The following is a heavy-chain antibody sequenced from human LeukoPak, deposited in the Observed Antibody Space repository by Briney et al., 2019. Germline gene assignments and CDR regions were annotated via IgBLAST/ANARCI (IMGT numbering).Heavy chain of an antibody. J-gene: IGHJ3*01. CDR3: ASPFDFNV. CDR1: GYTFTGYY. Sequence: ASVQVSCKASGYTFTGYYMHWVRQAPGQGLEWMGWINPKSGGTSYAKNFQGRVTMTSDTSINTAYMEPSRLRSDDTAVYYCASPFDFNVWGQGTMVTVSS. CDR2: INPKSGGT. D-gene: IGHD3-9*01. V-gene: IGHV1-2*02.